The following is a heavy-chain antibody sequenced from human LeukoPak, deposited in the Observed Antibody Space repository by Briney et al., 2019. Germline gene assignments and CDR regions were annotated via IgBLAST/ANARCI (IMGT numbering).Heavy chain of an antibody. CDR2: VSDNGRTK. J-gene: IGHJ5*02. V-gene: IGHV3-30*18. CDR1: GITFSNFG. CDR3: AKGYYGDYGHWFDP. D-gene: IGHD4-17*01. Sequence: QTGGSLRLSCAASGITFSNFGMHWVRQAPGKGLEWVAVVSDNGRTKYYADSVKGRFTISRDNSKNTLDLQMNSLRAEDTAVYYCAKGYYGDYGHWFDPWGQGTLVTVSS.